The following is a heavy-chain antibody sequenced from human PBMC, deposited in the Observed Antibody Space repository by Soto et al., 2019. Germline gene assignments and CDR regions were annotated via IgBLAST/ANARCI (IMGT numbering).Heavy chain of an antibody. CDR2: IIPILGIA. CDR3: ARGAYYDILTGYYNPNTPFDY. V-gene: IGHV1-69*02. Sequence: SVKVSCKASGGTFSSYTISWVRQAPGQGLEWMGRIIPILGIANYAQKFQGRVTITADKSTSTAYMELSSLRSEDTAVYYCARGAYYDILTGYYNPNTPFDYWGQGTLVTVSS. CDR1: GGTFSSYT. J-gene: IGHJ4*02. D-gene: IGHD3-9*01.